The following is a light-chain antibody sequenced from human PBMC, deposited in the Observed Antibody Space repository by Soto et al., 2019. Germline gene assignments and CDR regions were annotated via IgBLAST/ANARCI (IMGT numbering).Light chain of an antibody. CDR2: CAS. CDR1: RTVSGK. CDR3: QQYYSWPPRA. J-gene: IGKJ4*01. Sequence: VMTQSPSTLSGSAGDTVTLACRASRTVSGKVAWYQQKPGQAPKLLIFCASTRDTGIPARFSGGGSGTEVTLTVSSLLSEDVSVYYCQQYYSWPPRAFGGGTKVEI. V-gene: IGKV3-15*01.